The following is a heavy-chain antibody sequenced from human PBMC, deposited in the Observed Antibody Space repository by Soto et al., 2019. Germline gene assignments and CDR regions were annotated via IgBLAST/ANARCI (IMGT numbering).Heavy chain of an antibody. J-gene: IGHJ6*02. CDR3: ARDHVLLWFGELRDYYYYGMDV. Sequence: ASVKVSCKASGYTFTSYYMHWVRQAPGQGLEWMGIINPSGGSTSYAQKFQGRVTMTRDTSTSTVYMELSSLRSEDTAVYYCARDHVLLWFGELRDYYYYGMDVWGQGTTVTVSS. CDR2: INPSGGST. D-gene: IGHD3-10*01. V-gene: IGHV1-46*01. CDR1: GYTFTSYY.